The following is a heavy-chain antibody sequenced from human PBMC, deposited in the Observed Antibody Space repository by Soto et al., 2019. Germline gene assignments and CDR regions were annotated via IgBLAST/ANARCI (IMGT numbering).Heavy chain of an antibody. CDR2: INPNSGGT. D-gene: IGHD3-10*01. CDR3: ARELPLYGSGCYNRFDP. J-gene: IGHJ5*02. V-gene: IGHV1-2*02. CDR1: GYTFTGYY. Sequence: ASVKVSCKASGYTFTGYYMHWVRQAPGQGLEWMGWINPNSGGTNYAQKFQGRVTMTRDTSISTAYMELSRLRSDDTAVYYCARELPLYGSGCYNRFDPWGQGTLVTVSS.